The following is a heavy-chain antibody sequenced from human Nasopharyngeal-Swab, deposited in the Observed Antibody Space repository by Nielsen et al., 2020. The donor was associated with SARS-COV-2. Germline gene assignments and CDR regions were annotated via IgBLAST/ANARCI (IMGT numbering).Heavy chain of an antibody. D-gene: IGHD1-26*01. CDR3: ARANGRRVGAKDAFDI. V-gene: IGHV4-59*12. CDR1: GGSISSYY. CDR2: IYYSGST. Sequence: SETLSLTCTVSGGSISSYYWSWIRQPPGKGLEWIGYIYYSGSTYYNPSLKSRVTISVDTSKNQFSLKLSSVTAADTAVYYCARANGRRVGAKDAFDIWGQGTMVTVSS. J-gene: IGHJ3*02.